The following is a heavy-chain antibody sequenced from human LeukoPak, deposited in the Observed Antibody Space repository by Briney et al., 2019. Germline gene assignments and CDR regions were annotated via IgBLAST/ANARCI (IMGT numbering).Heavy chain of an antibody. V-gene: IGHV3-23*01. D-gene: IGHD5-12*01. CDR2: ISTSSNT. Sequence: GGSLRLSCAASGFTFSSYAMNWVRQTPGKRLEWVSTISTSSNTHYADSVEGRFTISRDNSKNTLYLQMNSLRAEDTAVYYCARSSVDIVATPYPSHFDYWGQGTLVTVSS. CDR1: GFTFSSYA. J-gene: IGHJ4*02. CDR3: ARSSVDIVATPYPSHFDY.